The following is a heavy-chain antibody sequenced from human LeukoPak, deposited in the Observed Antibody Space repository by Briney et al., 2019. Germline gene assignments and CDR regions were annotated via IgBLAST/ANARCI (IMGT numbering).Heavy chain of an antibody. CDR1: GYTFTGYY. Sequence: ASVTVSCKASGYTFTGYYIHWVRQAPGQGLEWMGWINPNSGGTNYAQKFRGRVTMTRDTSIRTAYMELSRLRSDDTAMYYCARYYIEGRCFDYWGQGTLVTVSS. V-gene: IGHV1-2*02. CDR2: INPNSGGT. D-gene: IGHD3-10*01. J-gene: IGHJ4*02. CDR3: ARYYIEGRCFDY.